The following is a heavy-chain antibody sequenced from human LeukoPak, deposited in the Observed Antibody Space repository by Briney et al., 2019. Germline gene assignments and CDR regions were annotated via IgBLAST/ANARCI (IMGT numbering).Heavy chain of an antibody. D-gene: IGHD3-10*01. CDR3: ARAGGWFGDYAFDI. J-gene: IGHJ3*02. CDR1: GFTFSGYS. V-gene: IGHV3-21*01. CDR2: ISSSSSYI. Sequence: GGSLRLSCAASGFTFSGYSMNWVRQAPGKGLEWVSSISSSSSYIYYADSVKGRFTVSRDNAKNSLYLQMNSLRAEDTAVYYCARAGGWFGDYAFDIWGQGTMVTVSS.